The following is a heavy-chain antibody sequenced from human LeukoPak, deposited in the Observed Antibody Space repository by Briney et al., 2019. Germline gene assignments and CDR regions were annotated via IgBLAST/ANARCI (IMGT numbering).Heavy chain of an antibody. CDR2: IAVGGGHT. J-gene: IGHJ4*02. CDR3: AGDHPNYDY. V-gene: IGHV1-58*01. Sequence: SVKVSCKASGFTFTTSSAVQWVRQTRGQRLEWIGWIAVGGGHTKYAQKFQERLTITRDMSTSTAYMELSSLRSEDTAVYYCAGDHPNYDYWGQGTQVTVSS. D-gene: IGHD5-24*01. CDR1: GFTFTTSSA.